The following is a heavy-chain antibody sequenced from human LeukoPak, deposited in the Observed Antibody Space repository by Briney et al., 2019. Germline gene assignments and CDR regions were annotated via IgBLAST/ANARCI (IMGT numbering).Heavy chain of an antibody. CDR3: ARGVHYYDSSGSPGHFQH. V-gene: IGHV4-59*01. J-gene: IGHJ1*01. CDR2: IYYSGST. Sequence: SETLSLTCTVSGGSITGYYWSWIRQPPGKGLEWIGYIYYSGSTNYNPSLKSRVTISVDTSKNQFSLKLSSVTAADTAVYYCARGVHYYDSSGSPGHFQHWGQGTLATVFS. D-gene: IGHD3-22*01. CDR1: GGSITGYY.